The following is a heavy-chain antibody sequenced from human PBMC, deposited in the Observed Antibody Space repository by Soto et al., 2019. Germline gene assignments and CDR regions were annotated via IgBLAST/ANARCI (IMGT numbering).Heavy chain of an antibody. D-gene: IGHD5-12*01. CDR3: VGVSGYDGYGMDV. Sequence: QVQLQESGPGLVKPSETLSLTCTVSGGSISSYYWSWIRQPPGKGLEWIGYIYYSGSTNYNPSLKSRVTISVDTSKNQFSLKLSSVTAADTAVYYCVGVSGYDGYGMDVWGQGTTVTVSS. J-gene: IGHJ6*02. V-gene: IGHV4-59*01. CDR2: IYYSGST. CDR1: GGSISSYY.